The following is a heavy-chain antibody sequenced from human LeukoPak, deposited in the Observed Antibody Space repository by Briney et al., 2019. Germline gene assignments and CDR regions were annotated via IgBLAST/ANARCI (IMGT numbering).Heavy chain of an antibody. CDR1: EFTFGTYA. Sequence: GGSLRLSCSASEFTFGTYAMSWVRQAPGKGLEWVSSISNIGDNTFYADSVKGRFTISRDNSKNTLFLQMNSLRVEDTAIYYCAKSTLVWFGEFDYWGQGTLVTVSS. J-gene: IGHJ4*02. CDR3: AKSTLVWFGEFDY. V-gene: IGHV3-23*01. D-gene: IGHD3-10*01. CDR2: ISNIGDNT.